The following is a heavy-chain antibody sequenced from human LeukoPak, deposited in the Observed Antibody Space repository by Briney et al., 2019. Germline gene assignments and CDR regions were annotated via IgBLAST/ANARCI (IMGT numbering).Heavy chain of an antibody. CDR2: ISGSGGST. Sequence: GGSLRLSCAASGFTFSSYAMSWVRQAPGKGLEWVSAISGSGGSTYYADSVKGRFTISRDNSKNTLYLQMNSLRAEDTAVYYCATGDLSYDILTGRIDYWGQGTLVTVSS. CDR3: ATGDLSYDILTGRIDY. D-gene: IGHD3-9*01. V-gene: IGHV3-23*01. J-gene: IGHJ4*02. CDR1: GFTFSSYA.